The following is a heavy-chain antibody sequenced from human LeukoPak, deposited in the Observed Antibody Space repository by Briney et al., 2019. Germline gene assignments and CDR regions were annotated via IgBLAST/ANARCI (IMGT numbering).Heavy chain of an antibody. V-gene: IGHV1-8*01. CDR3: ARGLGIYDFWSGYYTYYYYYGMDV. CDR2: MNPNSSNT. Sequence: ASVKVSCKASGYTFTSYDINWVRQATGQGLEWMGWMNPNSSNTGYAQKFQGRVTMTRNTSISTAYMELSSLRSEDTAVNYCARGLGIYDFWSGYYTYYYYYGMDVWGQGTTVTVSS. CDR1: GYTFTSYD. J-gene: IGHJ6*02. D-gene: IGHD3-3*01.